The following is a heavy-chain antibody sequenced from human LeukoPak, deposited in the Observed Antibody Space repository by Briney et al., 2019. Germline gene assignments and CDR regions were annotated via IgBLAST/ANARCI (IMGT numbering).Heavy chain of an antibody. CDR1: GGSISSYY. J-gene: IGHJ4*02. Sequence: PSETLSLTCTVSGGSISSYYWSWIRQPPGKGLEWIGYIYYSGSTNYNPSLKSRVTILVDTSKNQFSLKLSSVTAADTAVYYCARRATVTTRSRDYYFDYWGQGTLVTVSS. CDR2: IYYSGST. D-gene: IGHD4-11*01. CDR3: ARRATVTTRSRDYYFDY. V-gene: IGHV4-59*01.